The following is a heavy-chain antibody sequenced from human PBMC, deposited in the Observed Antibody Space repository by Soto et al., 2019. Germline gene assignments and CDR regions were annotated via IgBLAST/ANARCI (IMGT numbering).Heavy chain of an antibody. CDR2: MNPNSGNT. J-gene: IGHJ4*02. V-gene: IGHV1-8*01. CDR1: GYTFTSYD. Sequence: QVPLVQSGAEVKKPGASVKVSCKASGYTFTSYDINWVRQATGQGLEWMGWMNPNSGNTGYAQKFQGRATMTRNTSTSTAYMERSRLRSEDTAVYYSAREKGGGSYLDYWGQGTLVTVS. CDR3: AREKGGGSYLDY. D-gene: IGHD1-26*01.